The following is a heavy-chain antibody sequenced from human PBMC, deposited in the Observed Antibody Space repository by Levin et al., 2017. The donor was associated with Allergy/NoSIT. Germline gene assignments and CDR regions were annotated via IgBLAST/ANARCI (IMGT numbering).Heavy chain of an antibody. CDR3: ATGVGSGYWY. CDR1: GFTFTNAW. Sequence: GGSLRLSCAASGFTFTNAWMNWVRQAPTKGLEWVGRIKSKTDGETTYYAAPVKGRFTISRDDSKNTLYLQMNSLKPDDTAVYYCATGVGSGYWYWGQGTLVTVSS. V-gene: IGHV3-15*01. CDR2: IKSKTDGETT. J-gene: IGHJ4*02. D-gene: IGHD1-26*01.